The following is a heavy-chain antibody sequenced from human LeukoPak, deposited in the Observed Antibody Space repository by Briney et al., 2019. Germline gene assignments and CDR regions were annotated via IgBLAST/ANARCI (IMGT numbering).Heavy chain of an antibody. Sequence: ASVKVSCKASGYTFTGYYMHWVRQAPGQGLEWMGWINPNSGGTNYAQKFQGRVTMTTDTSTSTDYMELRSLRYDDTAVYYCAKPGRDGCTGSSCYSWLDPWGQGTLVTVSS. D-gene: IGHD2-15*01. J-gene: IGHJ5*02. CDR3: AKPGRDGCTGSSCYSWLDP. CDR1: GYTFTGYY. CDR2: INPNSGGT. V-gene: IGHV1-2*02.